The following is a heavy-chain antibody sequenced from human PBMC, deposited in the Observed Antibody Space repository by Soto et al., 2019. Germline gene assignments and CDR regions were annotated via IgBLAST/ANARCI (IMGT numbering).Heavy chain of an antibody. CDR3: AKGDNLGPKTGYAFDP. D-gene: IGHD5-12*01. Sequence: PSQTLSLTCAISGDRVSSNTASWNWIRQSPSRGLEWLGRTYFRSKWYNDYAVPVKSRIIINPDTSTNQFSLPLNSVTPEDTAVYFCAKGDNLGPKTGYAFDPWGQGIMVTVSS. CDR1: GDRVSSNTAS. CDR2: TYFRSKWYN. V-gene: IGHV6-1*01. J-gene: IGHJ5*02.